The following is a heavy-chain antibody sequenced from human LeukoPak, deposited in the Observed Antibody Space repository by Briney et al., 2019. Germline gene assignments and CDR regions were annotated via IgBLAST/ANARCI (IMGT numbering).Heavy chain of an antibody. Sequence: GGSLRLSCAASGFTFSSYAMSWVRQAPGKGLEWVSAISGSGGSTYYADSVKDRFTISRDNSKNTLYLQMNSLRAEDTAVYYCAKVTHYYDSSGYSSSYFDYWGQGTLVTVSS. CDR3: AKVTHYYDSSGYSSSYFDY. CDR1: GFTFSSYA. J-gene: IGHJ4*02. D-gene: IGHD3-22*01. V-gene: IGHV3-23*01. CDR2: ISGSGGST.